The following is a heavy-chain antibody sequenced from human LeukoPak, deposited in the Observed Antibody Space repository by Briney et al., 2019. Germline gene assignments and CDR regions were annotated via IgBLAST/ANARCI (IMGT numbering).Heavy chain of an antibody. CDR1: GFTFRTYA. CDR2: INPDGSGK. CDR3: ARIPTYSSSPSY. D-gene: IGHD6-13*01. V-gene: IGHV3-7*01. Sequence: PGGSLRLSCAASGFTFRTYAMHWVRQAPGKGLEWVAYINPDGSGKYYVDSVKGRFTISRDNAKNSLYLQMNSLRAEDTAVYYCARIPTYSSSPSYWGQGTLVTVSS. J-gene: IGHJ4*02.